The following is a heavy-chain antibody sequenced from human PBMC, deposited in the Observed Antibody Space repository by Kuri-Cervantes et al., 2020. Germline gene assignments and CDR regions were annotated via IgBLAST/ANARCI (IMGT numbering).Heavy chain of an antibody. V-gene: IGHV4-30-2*01. CDR2: IYHSGST. D-gene: IGHD6-13*01. CDR3: ARDLGTAGVVT. J-gene: IGHJ5*02. Sequence: LRLSCTVSGGSISSSSYYWSWIRQPPGKGLEWIGYIYHSGSTYYNPSLKSRVTISVDRSKNQFSLKLSSVTAADTAVYYCARDLGTAGVVTWGQGTLVTVSS. CDR1: GGSISSSSYY.